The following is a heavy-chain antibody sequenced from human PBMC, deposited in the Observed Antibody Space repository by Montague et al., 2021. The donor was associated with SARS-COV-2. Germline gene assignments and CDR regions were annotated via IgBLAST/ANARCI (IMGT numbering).Heavy chain of an antibody. CDR1: GGSISSYY. Sequence: SETLSLTCTVSGGSISSYYWSWIRQPAGKGLEWIGLIYTSGSTNYNPSLKSRVTMSLDTSKNQFSLRLSSVTAADTAVYYCARDLPPSRPRNPVWGQGTLVTVSS. CDR2: IYTSGST. CDR3: ARDLPPSRPRNPV. V-gene: IGHV4-4*07. D-gene: IGHD2/OR15-2a*01. J-gene: IGHJ4*02.